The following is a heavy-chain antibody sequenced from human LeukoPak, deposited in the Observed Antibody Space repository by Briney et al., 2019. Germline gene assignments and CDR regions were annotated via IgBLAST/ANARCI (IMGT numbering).Heavy chain of an antibody. V-gene: IGHV4-59*01. CDR1: GDSISSYY. Sequence: PSETLSLTCTVSGDSISSYYCSSIRQPPGKGLEWIGYIYDSGSTNYKPSLKSRVTISVDTSKNQFSLKLSSVTAADTAVYYCARGGPVVVTASKDHYDAFDIWGQGTMVTVSS. J-gene: IGHJ3*02. CDR3: ARGGPVVVTASKDHYDAFDI. D-gene: IGHD2-21*02. CDR2: IYDSGST.